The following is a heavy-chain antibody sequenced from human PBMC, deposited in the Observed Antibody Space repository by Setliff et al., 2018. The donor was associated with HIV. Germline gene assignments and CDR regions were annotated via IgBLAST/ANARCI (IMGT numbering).Heavy chain of an antibody. CDR2: IYNSAST. CDR3: ARHSPSDY. V-gene: IGHV4-59*08. J-gene: IGHJ4*02. CDR1: GDSISTDY. Sequence: PSETLSLPCTVSGDSISTDYWTWIRQPPGKGLEWIGYIYNSASTSYNPSLKSRVTISXDTSKTQFSLKLSSVTAADTAVSYCARHSPSDYWGQGTLVTVSS.